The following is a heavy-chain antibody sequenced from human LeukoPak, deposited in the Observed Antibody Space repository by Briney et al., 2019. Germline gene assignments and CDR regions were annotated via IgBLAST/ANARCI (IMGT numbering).Heavy chain of an antibody. D-gene: IGHD1-14*01. CDR2: SSSNSSTI. V-gene: IGHV3-48*01. J-gene: IGHJ6*03. CDR1: GFTFSTYS. Sequence: GGSLRLSCAASGFTFSTYSMNWVRQAPGKGLDWVSYSSSNSSTIFYADSVKGRFTISRDNVKNSPYVQMNSLRVEDTAVYYCARDGIMDVWGKGTTVTVSS. CDR3: ARDGIMDV.